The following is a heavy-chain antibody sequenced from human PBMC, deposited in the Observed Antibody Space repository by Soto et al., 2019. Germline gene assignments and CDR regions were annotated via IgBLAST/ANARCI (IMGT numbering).Heavy chain of an antibody. Sequence: WGSLRLSCAASGFTFSDYYMSWIRQSPGKGLEWVSAISGSGGSTYYADSVKGRFTISRDNSKNTLYLQMNSLRAEDTAVYYCAKDNYYDSSAPPARWFDPWGQGTLVTVSS. CDR3: AKDNYYDSSAPPARWFDP. V-gene: IGHV3-23*01. CDR1: GFTFSDYY. CDR2: ISGSGGST. J-gene: IGHJ5*02. D-gene: IGHD3-22*01.